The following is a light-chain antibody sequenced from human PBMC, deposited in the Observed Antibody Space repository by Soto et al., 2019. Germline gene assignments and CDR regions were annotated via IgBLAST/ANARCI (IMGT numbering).Light chain of an antibody. J-gene: IGKJ1*01. CDR1: QTIRSNY. CDR3: QQYGSSPWT. Sequence: ETVLTQSPGPLSLSPGERATLSCRASQTIRSNYLAWYRQTPGQAPRLLIYGASNRATGIVDRFSGSGSGTDFTLIISRLEPEDFALYYCQQYGSSPWTFGQGTKVEIK. CDR2: GAS. V-gene: IGKV3-20*01.